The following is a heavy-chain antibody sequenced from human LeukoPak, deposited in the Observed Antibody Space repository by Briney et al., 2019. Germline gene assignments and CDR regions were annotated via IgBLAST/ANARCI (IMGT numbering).Heavy chain of an antibody. CDR3: AKGSYYDSSGSFYFDY. V-gene: IGHV3-23*01. Sequence: GGSLRLSCAASGFTFSSSAMTWVRQAPGKGLEWVSGISGSGDNTYYADSVKGRFTISRDNSKNTLYVQVNSLGTEDTAAYYCAKGSYYDSSGSFYFDYWGQGTLVTVSS. D-gene: IGHD3-22*01. CDR2: ISGSGDNT. CDR1: GFTFSSSA. J-gene: IGHJ4*02.